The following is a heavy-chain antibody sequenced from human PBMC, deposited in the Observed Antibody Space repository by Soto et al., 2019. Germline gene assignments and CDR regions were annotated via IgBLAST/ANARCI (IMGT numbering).Heavy chain of an antibody. Sequence: GGSLRLSCAASGFTFDDYAMHWVRQAPGKGLEWVSGISWNSGSIGYADSVKGRFTISRDNAKNSLYLQMNSLRAEDTALYYCAKDNSYCGGDCYPTAYDYWGQGTLVTVSS. CDR1: GFTFDDYA. J-gene: IGHJ4*02. CDR2: ISWNSGSI. V-gene: IGHV3-9*01. CDR3: AKDNSYCGGDCYPTAYDY. D-gene: IGHD2-21*01.